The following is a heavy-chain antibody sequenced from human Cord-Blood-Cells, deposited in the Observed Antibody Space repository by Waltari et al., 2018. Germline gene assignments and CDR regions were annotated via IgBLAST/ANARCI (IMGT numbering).Heavy chain of an antibody. CDR2: IYYRGSM. J-gene: IGHJ4*02. CDR3: ASNHWYSSSSDQNDDY. D-gene: IGHD6-6*01. Sequence: QLQLQESGPGLVKPSETLSLTCTGSGGYISSSSYYWGWIRQPPGEGLEWIGSIYYRGSMYYNPSLKSRVTISLDTSKNQFSLKLSSVTAADTSVYYCASNHWYSSSSDQNDDYWGQGTLGTVSS. V-gene: IGHV4-39*01. CDR1: GGYISSSSYY.